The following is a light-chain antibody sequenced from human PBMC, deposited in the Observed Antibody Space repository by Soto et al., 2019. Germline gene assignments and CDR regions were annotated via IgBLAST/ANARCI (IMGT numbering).Light chain of an antibody. J-gene: IGKJ1*01. V-gene: IGKV3-20*01. Sequence: ESVLTQSPATLSLSPGERATLSCRASPSVSNSLAWYQHKPGQAPRLLIYGASSRATGIPDRFSGSGSGTDFTLTISRLEPEDFAVYYCQQYGSSPPWTFGQGTKVEIK. CDR1: PSVSNS. CDR2: GAS. CDR3: QQYGSSPPWT.